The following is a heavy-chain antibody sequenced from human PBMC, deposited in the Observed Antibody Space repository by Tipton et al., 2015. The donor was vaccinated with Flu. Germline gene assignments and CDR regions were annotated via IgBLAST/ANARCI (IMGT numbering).Heavy chain of an antibody. J-gene: IGHJ3*02. D-gene: IGHD7-27*01. CDR1: GYFISSGYY. CDR3: ARDPHKLGGESDAFDI. CDR2: IIQSGNA. Sequence: TLSLTCTVSGYFISSGYYWGWIRQSPGTGLQWIATIIQSGNAYYNPSLRSRVTISVDTTKNLFSLNLSSVTAADTAVYYCARDPHKLGGESDAFDIWGQGTMVTVSS. V-gene: IGHV4-38-2*02.